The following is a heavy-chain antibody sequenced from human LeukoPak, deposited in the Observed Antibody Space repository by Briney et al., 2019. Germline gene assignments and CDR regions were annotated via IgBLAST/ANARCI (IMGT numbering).Heavy chain of an antibody. CDR1: GDSISSGGYS. Sequence: HPSETLSLTCVVSGDSISSGGYSWSWIRQTPGKGLEWIAYIHDSGSTYNNPSLKSRVTMSVDTSKNQFSLKLSSVTAADTAVYYCARDSYYYDSSGYYFYYYYMDVWGKGTTVTISS. D-gene: IGHD3-22*01. V-gene: IGHV4-30-4*07. CDR3: ARDSYYYDSSGYYFYYYYMDV. CDR2: IHDSGST. J-gene: IGHJ6*03.